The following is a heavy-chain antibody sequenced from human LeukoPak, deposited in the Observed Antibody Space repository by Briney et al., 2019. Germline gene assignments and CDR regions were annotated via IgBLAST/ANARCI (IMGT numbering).Heavy chain of an antibody. CDR3: ARGRHSSSWSEYFDY. CDR1: GGSISCYH. J-gene: IGHJ4*02. V-gene: IGHV4-59*07. Sequence: SDTLPLICTVWGGSISCYHWIWLRQPPGKALVWFGYIYYSGSTNYNPSLKSRVTISVDTSKNQFSLKLSSVTAADTAVYYCARGRHSSSWSEYFDYWGQGTLVTVS. CDR2: IYYSGST. D-gene: IGHD6-13*01.